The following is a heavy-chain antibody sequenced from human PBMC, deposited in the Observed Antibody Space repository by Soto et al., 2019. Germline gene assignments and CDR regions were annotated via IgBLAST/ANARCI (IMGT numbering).Heavy chain of an antibody. Sequence: GGSLRLSCAASGFTFNSYGIHWVRQAPGKGLEWVAVVSHDERNTHYADSVKGRFTISRDSSKNTVSLEITSLRAEDTAVYYCAKGGRQWLVTSDFNYWGQGALVTVSS. D-gene: IGHD6-19*01. CDR3: AKGGRQWLVTSDFNY. CDR1: GFTFNSYG. V-gene: IGHV3-30*18. J-gene: IGHJ4*02. CDR2: VSHDERNT.